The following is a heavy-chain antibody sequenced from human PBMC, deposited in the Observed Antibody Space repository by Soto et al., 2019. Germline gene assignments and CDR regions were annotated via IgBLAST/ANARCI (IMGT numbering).Heavy chain of an antibody. V-gene: IGHV4-59*08. CDR3: AKADSNCAGRFSYYYMDV. CDR1: GGSISSYY. Sequence: SETLSLTCTVSGGSISSYYWSWIRQPPGKGLEWIGYMYYSGSTNYNPSLKSRVTISVDTSKNKFSLKLSSVTAADTAVYYCAKADSNCAGRFSYYYMDVWGTGTMVTVSS. D-gene: IGHD4-4*01. CDR2: MYYSGST. J-gene: IGHJ6*03.